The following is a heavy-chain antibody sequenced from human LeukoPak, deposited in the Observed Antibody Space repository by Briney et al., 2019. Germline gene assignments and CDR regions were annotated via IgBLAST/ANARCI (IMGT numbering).Heavy chain of an antibody. V-gene: IGHV4-34*01. Sequence: SETLSLTCAVYGGSFSGYCWSWIRQPPGKGLEWIGEINHSGSTNYNPSLKSRVTISVDTSRNQFSLKLSSVTAADTAVYYCARGRIARGIDYWGQGTLVTVSS. CDR3: ARGRIARGIDY. J-gene: IGHJ4*02. CDR1: GGSFSGYC. CDR2: INHSGST. D-gene: IGHD6-13*01.